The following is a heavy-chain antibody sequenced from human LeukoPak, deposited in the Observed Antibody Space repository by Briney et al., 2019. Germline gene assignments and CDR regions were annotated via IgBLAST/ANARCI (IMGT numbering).Heavy chain of an antibody. D-gene: IGHD2-15*01. J-gene: IGHJ6*03. CDR3: ARTQGWYYYYYYMDV. Sequence: ASVKVSCKASGYTFTGYYMHWVRQAPGQGLEWMGWINPNSGGTNYAQKFQGRVTMTRDTSISTAYMELSRLRSDDTAVYYCARTQGWYYYYYYMDVWGKGTTVTVSS. V-gene: IGHV1-2*02. CDR2: INPNSGGT. CDR1: GYTFTGYY.